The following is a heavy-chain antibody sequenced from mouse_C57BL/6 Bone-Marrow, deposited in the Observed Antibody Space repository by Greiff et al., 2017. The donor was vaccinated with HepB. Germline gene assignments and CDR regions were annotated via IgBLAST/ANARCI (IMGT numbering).Heavy chain of an antibody. CDR1: GYTFTSYW. CDR3: AREDYGNPPWFAY. CDR2: IYPGSGSN. D-gene: IGHD2-1*01. J-gene: IGHJ3*01. V-gene: IGHV1-55*01. Sequence: VQLQQPGAELVKPGASVKMSCKASGYTFTSYWITWVKQRPGHGLEWIGDIYPGSGSNNYNEKFKIKATLPVDTSSSTAYMQLSSLTSEDSAVYYCAREDYGNPPWFAYWGQGTLVTVSA.